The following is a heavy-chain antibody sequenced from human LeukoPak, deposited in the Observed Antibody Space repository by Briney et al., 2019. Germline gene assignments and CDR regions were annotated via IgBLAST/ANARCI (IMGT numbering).Heavy chain of an antibody. J-gene: IGHJ4*02. Sequence: SETLSLTCAVYGGSFSGYYWSWIRQPPGKRLEWIGEINHSGSTNYNPSLKSRVTISVDTSKNQFSLKLSSVTAADTAVYYCAIVGPRYEEEYYFDYWGQGTLVTVSS. CDR3: AIVGPRYEEEYYFDY. D-gene: IGHD2-15*01. CDR1: GGSFSGYY. V-gene: IGHV4-34*01. CDR2: INHSGST.